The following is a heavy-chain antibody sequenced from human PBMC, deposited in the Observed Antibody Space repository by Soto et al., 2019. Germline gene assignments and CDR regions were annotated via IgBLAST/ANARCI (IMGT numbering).Heavy chain of an antibody. D-gene: IGHD3-22*01. V-gene: IGHV4-59*08. CDR2: VYYTGTT. J-gene: IGHJ5*02. CDR3: ARLGGYYQSLDT. Sequence: QVQLQESGPGLVKPSETLSLTCTVSGGSIDSYYWTWIRQPPGKGLEWIGYVYYTGTTTYSPSLKSRVTISVDTSMNQISLKLSSETAADTAFYYCARLGGYYQSLDTWGQGTLVTVSS. CDR1: GGSIDSYY.